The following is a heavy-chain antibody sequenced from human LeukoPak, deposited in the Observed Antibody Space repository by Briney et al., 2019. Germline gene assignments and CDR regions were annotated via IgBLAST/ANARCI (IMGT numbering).Heavy chain of an antibody. Sequence: GGSLRLSCAASGFTFSSYAMNWVRQAPGKGLEWVSVIRGSGGSTYYADSVKGRFTISRDNSKNTLYLQMNSLRAEDTAVYYCARDPRYYYDSSGYAFDIWGQGTMVTVSS. J-gene: IGHJ3*02. CDR3: ARDPRYYYDSSGYAFDI. CDR1: GFTFSSYA. CDR2: IRGSGGST. V-gene: IGHV3-23*01. D-gene: IGHD3-22*01.